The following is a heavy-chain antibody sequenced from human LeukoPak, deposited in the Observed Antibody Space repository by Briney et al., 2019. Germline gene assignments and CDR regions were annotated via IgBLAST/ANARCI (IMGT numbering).Heavy chain of an antibody. CDR3: ATAGDSSGYPFDY. J-gene: IGHJ4*02. CDR2: IYYSGST. V-gene: IGHV4-59*12. CDR1: GGSISNFY. D-gene: IGHD3-22*01. Sequence: PSETLSLTCTVSGGSISNFYWSWIRQPPGRGLEWIGYIYYSGSTNYNPSLKSRVTMSVDTSKNHFSLKLSSVTAADTAVYYCATAGDSSGYPFDYWGQGTLVTVSS.